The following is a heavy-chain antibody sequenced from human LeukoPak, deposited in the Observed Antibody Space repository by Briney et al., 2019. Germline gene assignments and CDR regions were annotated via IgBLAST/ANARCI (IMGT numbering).Heavy chain of an antibody. Sequence: GGPLRLSCAASGFTFSSYWMSWVRQAPGKGLEWVANIKQDGSEKYYVDSVKGRFTISRDNAKNSLYLQMNSLRAEDTAVYYCARQKQWLAVYYFDYWGQGTLVTVSS. V-gene: IGHV3-7*01. CDR1: GFTFSSYW. CDR3: ARQKQWLAVYYFDY. D-gene: IGHD6-19*01. J-gene: IGHJ4*02. CDR2: IKQDGSEK.